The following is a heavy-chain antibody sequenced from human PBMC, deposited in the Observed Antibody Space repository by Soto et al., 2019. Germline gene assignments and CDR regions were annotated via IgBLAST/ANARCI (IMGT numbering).Heavy chain of an antibody. D-gene: IGHD6-13*01. J-gene: IGHJ6*03. CDR2: INPSGGST. CDR3: AREGHSTCMDV. CDR1: GYTFTSYY. V-gene: IGHV1-46*03. Sequence: QVQLVQSGAEVKKPGASVKVSCKASGYTFTSYYMHWVRQAPGQGLEWMGIINPSGGSTSYAQKFPGRVTMTRDTSTSTVYMELSSLRSEDTAVYYCAREGHSTCMDVWGKGTTVTVSS.